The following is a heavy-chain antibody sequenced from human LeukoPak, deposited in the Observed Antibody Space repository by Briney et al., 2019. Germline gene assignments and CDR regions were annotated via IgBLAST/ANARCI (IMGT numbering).Heavy chain of an antibody. Sequence: PGGSLRLFCAASGFTFSSYGMHWVRQAPGKGLEWVAVIWYDGSKKCFADSVKGRFTISRENSKTTLLLKMNSLRADDTAVYYCARASVDYYDSSGHHKFDYWGQGTLVTVSS. CDR3: ARASVDYYDSSGHHKFDY. CDR2: IWYDGSKK. D-gene: IGHD3-22*01. V-gene: IGHV3-33*01. CDR1: GFTFSSYG. J-gene: IGHJ4*02.